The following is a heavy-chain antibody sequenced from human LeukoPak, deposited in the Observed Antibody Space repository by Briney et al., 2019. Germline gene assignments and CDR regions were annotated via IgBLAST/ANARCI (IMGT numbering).Heavy chain of an antibody. V-gene: IGHV3-74*01. Sequence: GGSLRLSCAASGFTFGTYCMHWVRQAPGKGPMWVSRICPDGTVTNCADSVKARFIISRDNARNTVYLQMNSLRVEDTAVYYCVRDFRSADYWGQGTLVTVSS. J-gene: IGHJ4*02. CDR3: VRDFRSADY. CDR2: ICPDGTVT. CDR1: GFTFGTYC.